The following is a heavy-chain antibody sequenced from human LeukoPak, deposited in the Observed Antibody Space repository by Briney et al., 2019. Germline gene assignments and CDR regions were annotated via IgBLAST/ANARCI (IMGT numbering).Heavy chain of an antibody. CDR1: GGSISSYY. J-gene: IGHJ6*03. Sequence: SETLSLTCTVSGGSISSYYWSWIRQPAGKGLEWIGRIYTSGSINYNPSLKSRVTMSVDTSKNQFSLKLSSVTAADTAVYYCARARVVVVPAAVHYYYYYMDVWGKGTTVTVSS. V-gene: IGHV4-4*07. CDR2: IYTSGSI. D-gene: IGHD2-2*01. CDR3: ARARVVVVPAAVHYYYYYMDV.